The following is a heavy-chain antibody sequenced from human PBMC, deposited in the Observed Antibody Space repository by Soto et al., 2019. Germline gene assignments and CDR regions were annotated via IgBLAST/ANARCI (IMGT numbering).Heavy chain of an antibody. CDR3: AKGGTSNWYHLAQ. Sequence: PGGSLRLSCVASGFNFDNFAMTWVRQSPGSGLEWVSGISANGETTFYADSLKGRLTISRDNSKNMMFLQMNSLRVDDTAIYYCAKGGTSNWYHLAQWGQGTLVTVSS. CDR1: GFNFDNFA. J-gene: IGHJ4*02. V-gene: IGHV3-23*01. CDR2: ISANGETT. D-gene: IGHD6-13*01.